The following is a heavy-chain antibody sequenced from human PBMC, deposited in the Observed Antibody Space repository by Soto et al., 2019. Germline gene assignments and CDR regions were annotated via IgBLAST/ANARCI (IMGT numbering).Heavy chain of an antibody. CDR3: LIAVAGSFAPDY. V-gene: IGHV3-21*01. D-gene: IGHD6-19*01. J-gene: IGHJ4*02. CDR2: ISSSSTYI. CDR1: GFTFSTYS. Sequence: EVQLVESGGGLVKPGGSLRLSCAASGFTFSTYSMNWVRQAPGKGLEWVSYISSSSTYIYYADSVKGRFTISRDNAKNSLYLQMNSLRAEDTAVYYCLIAVAGSFAPDYWGRGTLVTVSS.